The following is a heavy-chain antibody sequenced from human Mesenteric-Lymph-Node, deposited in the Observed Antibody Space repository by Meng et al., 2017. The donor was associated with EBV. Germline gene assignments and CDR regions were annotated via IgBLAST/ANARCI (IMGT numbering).Heavy chain of an antibody. Sequence: QVQLQQWGEGLLKPSETLSPTCAVYGGSFSGYYWSWIRQPPGKGLELIGEINHSGSTNYNPSLKSRVTISVDTSTNQFSLKLSSVTAADTAVYYCARKEQQLVHYFDYWGQGTLVTVSS. V-gene: IGHV4-34*01. CDR3: ARKEQQLVHYFDY. D-gene: IGHD6-13*01. J-gene: IGHJ4*02. CDR1: GGSFSGYY. CDR2: INHSGST.